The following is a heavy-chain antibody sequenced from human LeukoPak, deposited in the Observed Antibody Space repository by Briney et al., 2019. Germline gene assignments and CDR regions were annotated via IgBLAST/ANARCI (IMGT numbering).Heavy chain of an antibody. Sequence: AAVKVSCKASRYTFTGYYMHGVREAPGQGLERMGWINPNSGGTNYAQKFQGRVTMTRETSISTAYMELSRLRSDDTAVYYCARDLSGYGNFDYWGQGTLVTVSS. CDR2: INPNSGGT. V-gene: IGHV1-2*02. J-gene: IGHJ4*02. CDR1: RYTFTGYY. CDR3: ARDLSGYGNFDY. D-gene: IGHD5-12*01.